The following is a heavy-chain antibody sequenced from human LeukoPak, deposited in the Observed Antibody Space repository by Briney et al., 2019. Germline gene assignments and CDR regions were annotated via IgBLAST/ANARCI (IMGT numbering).Heavy chain of an antibody. CDR2: IYHRDNT. Sequence: PSETLSLTCAVYGGSFSGYYWSWIRQPPGKGLEWIGYIYHRDNTNYNPSLESRVTISLDTSRSQFSLKLRSVTAADTAVYYCAGTHYDFWSAYLDSWGQGTLVTVSS. D-gene: IGHD3-3*01. V-gene: IGHV4-59*01. CDR1: GGSFSGYY. CDR3: AGTHYDFWSAYLDS. J-gene: IGHJ4*02.